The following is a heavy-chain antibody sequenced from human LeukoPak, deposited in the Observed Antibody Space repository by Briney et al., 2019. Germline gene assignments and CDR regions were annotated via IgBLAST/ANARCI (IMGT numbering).Heavy chain of an antibody. CDR2: IYTSGST. J-gene: IGHJ6*03. CDR1: GGSISGYY. Sequence: SETLSLTCSVSGGSISGYYWSWIRQPAGKGLEWIGRIYTSGSTNYNPSLKSRVTMSVDTPKNQFSLKLSYVTAADTAVYYCARVDVFRVVSSDYHYYYMDVWGKGTAVTVSS. D-gene: IGHD3-3*01. V-gene: IGHV4-4*07. CDR3: ARVDVFRVVSSDYHYYYMDV.